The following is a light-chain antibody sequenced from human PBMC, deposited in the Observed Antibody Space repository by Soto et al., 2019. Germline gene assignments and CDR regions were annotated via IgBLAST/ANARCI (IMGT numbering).Light chain of an antibody. CDR1: QDIGNS. CDR2: DVS. Sequence: DIQMTQSPSSLSASIGDRVTITCQASQDIGNSLNWYQQKSGKAPNLLIYDVSRLGAGVPSRFSGSGSSTNFRLTISSLQREDIATYYCQQFGRVPLTFGGGTKVEIK. CDR3: QQFGRVPLT. J-gene: IGKJ4*01. V-gene: IGKV1-33*01.